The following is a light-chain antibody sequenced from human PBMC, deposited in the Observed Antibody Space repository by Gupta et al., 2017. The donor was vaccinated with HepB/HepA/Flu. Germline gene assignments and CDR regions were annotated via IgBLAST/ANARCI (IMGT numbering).Light chain of an antibody. CDR1: QSLSSY. CDR3: QQRSNWPST. CDR2: DAS. J-gene: IGKJ5*01. Sequence: EIVLTQSPATLSLSPGERATLSCRASQSLSSYLAWYQQKPGQAPRLLISDASNRATGIPARFSGSGSGTDFTLTISRLEPEEFAVYYCQQRSNWPSTFGQGTRLEIK. V-gene: IGKV3-11*01.